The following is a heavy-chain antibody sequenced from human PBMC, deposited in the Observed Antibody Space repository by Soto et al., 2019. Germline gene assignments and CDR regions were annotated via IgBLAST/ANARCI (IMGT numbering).Heavy chain of an antibody. CDR1: GYTFTSYY. D-gene: IGHD2-21*02. CDR2: INPSGGST. V-gene: IGHV1-46*01. J-gene: IGHJ4*02. Sequence: ASVKVSCKASGYTFTSYYMHWVRQAPGQGLEWMGIINPSGGSTSYAQKFQGRVTMTRDTSTSTVYMELRSLRSEDTAVYYCARSLRLKIVVVTAPGYWGQGTLVTVSS. CDR3: ARSLRLKIVVVTAPGY.